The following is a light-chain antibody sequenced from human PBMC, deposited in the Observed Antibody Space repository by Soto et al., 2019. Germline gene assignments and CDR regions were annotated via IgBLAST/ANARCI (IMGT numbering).Light chain of an antibody. CDR1: SSNIGAGYD. CDR3: QSYDSSLSAFYV. V-gene: IGLV1-40*01. CDR2: DNN. J-gene: IGLJ1*01. Sequence: QSVLTQPPSVSGDPGQRVTISCTGSSSNIGAGYDVHWYQQIPGTAPKLLIYDNNNRPSGVPDRFSGSKSGTSASLAITGLQAEDEADYYCQSYDSSLSAFYVFGTGTKLTVL.